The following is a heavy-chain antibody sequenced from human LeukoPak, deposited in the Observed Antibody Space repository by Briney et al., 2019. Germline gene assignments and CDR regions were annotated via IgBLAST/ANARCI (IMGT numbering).Heavy chain of an antibody. CDR1: GLTFSSYW. D-gene: IGHD6-13*01. Sequence: SGGSLRLSCAASGLTFSSYWMSWVRQAPGKGLEWVANIKQDGSEKYYVDFVKGRFTISRDNAKNSLYLQMNSLRAEDTAVYFCARSSTLAAAGTWLFDYWGQGTLVTVSS. V-gene: IGHV3-7*01. J-gene: IGHJ4*02. CDR3: ARSSTLAAAGTWLFDY. CDR2: IKQDGSEK.